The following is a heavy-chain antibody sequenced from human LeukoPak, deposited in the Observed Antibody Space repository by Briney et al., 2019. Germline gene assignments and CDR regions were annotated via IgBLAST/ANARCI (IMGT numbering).Heavy chain of an antibody. CDR1: GYTFTGYH. CDR2: INPNSGGT. D-gene: IGHD6-13*01. J-gene: IGHJ4*02. Sequence: ASVKVSCKASGYTFTGYHMHWVRQAPGQGLEWMGRINPNSGGTNYAQKFRGRVTMTRDTSISTAYMELSRLRSDDTAVYYCARGLAVQGSSWYYDYWGQGTLVTVSS. CDR3: ARGLAVQGSSWYYDY. V-gene: IGHV1-2*06.